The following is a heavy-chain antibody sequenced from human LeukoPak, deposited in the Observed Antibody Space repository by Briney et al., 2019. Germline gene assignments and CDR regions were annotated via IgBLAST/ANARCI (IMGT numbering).Heavy chain of an antibody. Sequence: GGSLRLSCAASGFTFSSYSMNWVSQAPGKGLEWVSYISSSSSTIYYADSVKGRFTISRDNAKNSLYLQMNSLRAEDTAVYYCATEMEWLVGPLDAFDIWGQGTMVTVSS. V-gene: IGHV3-48*01. J-gene: IGHJ3*02. CDR3: ATEMEWLVGPLDAFDI. D-gene: IGHD3-3*01. CDR2: ISSSSSTI. CDR1: GFTFSSYS.